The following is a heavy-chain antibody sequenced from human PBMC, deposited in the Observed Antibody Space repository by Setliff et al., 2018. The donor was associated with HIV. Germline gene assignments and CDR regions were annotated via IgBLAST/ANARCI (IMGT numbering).Heavy chain of an antibody. CDR2: IFYSGHT. CDR1: GGSISRSSYY. Sequence: LSLTCTVSGGSISRSSYYWAWIRQPPGKGPEWIGNIFYSGHTFYNPSLRSRVTISVDTSKNQFSLKLSSVTAADTAVYYCARGVAAAGLWGQGTLVTVSS. CDR3: ARGVAAAGL. V-gene: IGHV4-39*07. J-gene: IGHJ4*02. D-gene: IGHD6-13*01.